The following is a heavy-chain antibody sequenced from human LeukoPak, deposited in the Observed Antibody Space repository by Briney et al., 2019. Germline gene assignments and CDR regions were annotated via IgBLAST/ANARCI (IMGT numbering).Heavy chain of an antibody. V-gene: IGHV4-31*03. CDR3: ARVVGGYCANGVCHSWFDP. CDR2: IYHSGST. CDR1: GGSISSGGYY. D-gene: IGHD2-8*01. J-gene: IGHJ5*02. Sequence: SETLSLTCTVSGGSISSGGYYWSWIRQHPGKGLEWIGYIYHSGSTYYNPSLKSRVTISVDTSENQFSLKLTSVTAADTAVYYCARVVGGYCANGVCHSWFDPWGQGTLVTVSS.